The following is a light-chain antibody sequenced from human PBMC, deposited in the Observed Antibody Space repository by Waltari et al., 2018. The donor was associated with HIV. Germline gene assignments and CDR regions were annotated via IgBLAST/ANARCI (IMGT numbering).Light chain of an antibody. CDR1: SSNIGTDY. CDR2: DND. J-gene: IGLJ3*02. Sequence: QSVLTQPPSVSAAPGQKGAISCSVSSSNIGTDYVSWYQRVPGSAPKLLIYDNDKRPSETPDRFSGSKSGTSATLDITGLQTGDGADYYCGTWDRSLGGGVFGGGTKLTVL. V-gene: IGLV1-51*01. CDR3: GTWDRSLGGGV.